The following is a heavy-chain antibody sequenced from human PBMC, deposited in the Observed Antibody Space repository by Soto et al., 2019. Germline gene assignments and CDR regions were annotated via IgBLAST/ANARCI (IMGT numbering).Heavy chain of an antibody. Sequence: QVHLVESGGDLVKPGGSLRLSCAASGFTFSDYYMNWIRQAPGKGLDWVSSISSRDNTIYYADSVQGRFTISRDNAMNSLSLQMNSLRAEDTAVYYCARTYGGYPPLYYGMDVWGQGTTVTVSS. CDR1: GFTFSDYY. V-gene: IGHV3-11*01. CDR3: ARTYGGYPPLYYGMDV. J-gene: IGHJ6*02. CDR2: ISSRDNTI. D-gene: IGHD5-12*01.